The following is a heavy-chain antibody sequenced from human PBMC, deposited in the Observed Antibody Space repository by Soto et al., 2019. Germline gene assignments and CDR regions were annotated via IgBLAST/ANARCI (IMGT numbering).Heavy chain of an antibody. CDR2: IIPILGIA. J-gene: IGHJ5*02. CDR3: EDCCGGSCYLGWFDP. V-gene: IGHV1-69*02. D-gene: IGHD2-15*01. Sequence: QVQLVQSGAEVKKPGSSVKVSCKASGGTFSSYTISWVRQAPGQGLEWMGRIIPILGIANYAQKCQGRVTITADNSTSTADREPSRVLTVDTAVYYCEDCCGGSCYLGWFDPWGQGTLVTVSS. CDR1: GGTFSSYT.